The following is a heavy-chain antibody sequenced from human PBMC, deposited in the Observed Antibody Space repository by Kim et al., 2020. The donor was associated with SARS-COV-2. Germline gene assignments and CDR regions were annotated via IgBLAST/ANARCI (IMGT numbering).Heavy chain of an antibody. V-gene: IGHV3-53*01. J-gene: IGHJ6*02. Sequence: GGSLRLSCAASGFTVSSNYMSWVRQAPGKGLEWVSVIYSGGSTYYADSVKGRFTISRDNSKNTLYLQMNNLRAEDTAVYYCAGSSTSYYGMDVWGQGTTVTVSS. CDR2: IYSGGST. CDR1: GFTVSSNY. D-gene: IGHD2-2*01. CDR3: AGSSTSYYGMDV.